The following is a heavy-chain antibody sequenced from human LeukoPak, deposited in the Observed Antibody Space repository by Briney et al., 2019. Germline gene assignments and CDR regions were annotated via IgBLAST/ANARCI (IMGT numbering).Heavy chain of an antibody. D-gene: IGHD3-3*01. CDR3: ARESLSTIFGVVITPYYYMDV. V-gene: IGHV3-48*04. J-gene: IGHJ6*03. CDR2: ISSSSSTI. CDR1: GFTFSSYS. Sequence: GGSLRLSCAASGFTFSSYSMNWVRQAPGEGLEWVSYISSSSSTIYYADSVKGRFTISRDNAKNSLYLQMNSLRAEDTAVYYCARESLSTIFGVVITPYYYMDVWGKGTTVTVSS.